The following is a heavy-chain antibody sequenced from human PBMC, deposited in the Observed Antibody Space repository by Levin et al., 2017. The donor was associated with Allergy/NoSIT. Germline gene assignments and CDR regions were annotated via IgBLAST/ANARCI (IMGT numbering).Heavy chain of an antibody. CDR1: GGSISSYY. Sequence: SQTLSLTCIVSGGSISSYYWSWIRQSPGKGLEWIGYIYSSGSTKYNPSLRSRVIISVDTSKNQFSLRLNSVTAADTAVYYCTRGGGSVGYWFDPWGQGTLVTVSS. CDR2: IYSSGST. CDR3: TRGGGSVGYWFDP. D-gene: IGHD5/OR15-5a*01. V-gene: IGHV4-59*01. J-gene: IGHJ5*02.